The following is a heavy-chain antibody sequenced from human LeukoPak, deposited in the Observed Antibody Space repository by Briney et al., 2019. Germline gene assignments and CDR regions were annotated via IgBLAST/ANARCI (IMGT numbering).Heavy chain of an antibody. Sequence: GASVKVSCKASGGTFSSYAISWVRQAPGQGLEWMGGIIPIFGTANYAQKFQGRVTITADESTSTAYMELSSLRSEDTAVYYCARGRDATIFGVVNYYYYYYMDVWGKGTAVTVSS. CDR3: ARGRDATIFGVVNYYYYYYMDV. J-gene: IGHJ6*03. CDR1: GGTFSSYA. D-gene: IGHD3-3*01. CDR2: IIPIFGTA. V-gene: IGHV1-69*13.